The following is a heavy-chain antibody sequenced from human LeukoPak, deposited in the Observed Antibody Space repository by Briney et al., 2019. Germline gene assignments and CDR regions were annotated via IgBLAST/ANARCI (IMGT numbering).Heavy chain of an antibody. CDR1: GFTFSAYT. CDR2: ISASSASI. V-gene: IGHV3-21*06. CDR3: ARDDLTHHGDV. J-gene: IGHJ6*04. D-gene: IGHD3-3*01. Sequence: GGSLRLSCPASGFTFSAYTMNWVRQAPGKGLEWVSSISASSASIYYGDSLNGRFTISRDNVKNLLYLQMNSLRAEDSGVYYYARDDLTHHGDVWGKGTTVTVSS.